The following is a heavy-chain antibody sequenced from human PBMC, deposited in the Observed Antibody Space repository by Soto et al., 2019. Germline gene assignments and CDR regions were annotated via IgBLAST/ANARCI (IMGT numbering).Heavy chain of an antibody. CDR2: INHSGST. D-gene: IGHD2-21*02. V-gene: IGHV4-34*01. CDR1: GGSFSGYY. J-gene: IGHJ6*02. CDR3: ARGEAVVVTSGTYYYYYYGMDV. Sequence: PSETLSLTCAVYGGSFSGYYWSWIRQPPGKGLEWIGEINHSGSTNYNPSLKSRVTISVDTSKNQFSLKLSSVTAADTAVYYCARGEAVVVTSGTYYYYYYGMDVWGQGTTATVSS.